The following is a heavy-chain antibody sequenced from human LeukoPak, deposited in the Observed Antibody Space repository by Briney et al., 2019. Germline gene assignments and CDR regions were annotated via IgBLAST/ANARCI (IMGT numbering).Heavy chain of an antibody. CDR3: AKREDFDY. V-gene: IGHV3-21*01. CDR2: ISSSSSYI. Sequence: PGGSLRLSCATSGFTFSNAWMNWVRQAPGKGLEWVSSISSSSSYIYYADSVKGRFTISRDNAKNSLYLQMNSLRAEDTAVYYCAKREDFDYWGQGTLVTVSS. CDR1: GFTFSNAW. D-gene: IGHD5-24*01. J-gene: IGHJ4*02.